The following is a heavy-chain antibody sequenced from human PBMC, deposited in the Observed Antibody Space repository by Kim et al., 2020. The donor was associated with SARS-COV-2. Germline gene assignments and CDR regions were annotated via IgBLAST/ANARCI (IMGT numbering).Heavy chain of an antibody. CDR1: GFNFFSSS. CDR2: IVIGSDNT. J-gene: IGHJ3*02. V-gene: IGHV1-58*02. CDR3: AADCRDAVDI. Sequence: SVKVSCKASGFNFFSSSMQWVRQARGQRPEWLGWIVIGSDNTNYAQNVQDRFTLTRDMSTETVYMELRSLRSEDTAGYFFAADCRDAVDIWGQGTLVTV.